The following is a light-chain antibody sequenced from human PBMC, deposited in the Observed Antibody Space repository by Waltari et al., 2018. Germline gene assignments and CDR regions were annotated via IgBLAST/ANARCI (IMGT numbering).Light chain of an antibody. CDR2: GAS. CDR3: QHYVRLPAT. V-gene: IGKV3-20*01. J-gene: IGKJ1*01. Sequence: EIVLTQSPGPLSLSPGERATLSCRASQRVGRSLAWYQQIPGQAPRLLIYGASSRATGIPDRFSGSGSWTDFSLTISRLEPEDFAVYFCQHYVRLPATFGQGTKVAI. CDR1: QRVGRS.